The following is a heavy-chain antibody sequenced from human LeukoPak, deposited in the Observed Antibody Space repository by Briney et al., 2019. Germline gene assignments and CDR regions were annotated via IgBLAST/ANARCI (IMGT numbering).Heavy chain of an antibody. CDR1: GFTFSNAW. J-gene: IGHJ4*02. D-gene: IGHD5-12*01. Sequence: PGGSLRLSCAASGFTFSNAWMSWVRQAPGKGLEWVGRIKSKTDGGTTDYAAPVKGRFTISRDDSKNTLYLQMNSLKTEDTAVYYCITDRYSGYDCAGYWGQGTLVTVSS. V-gene: IGHV3-15*01. CDR3: ITDRYSGYDCAGY. CDR2: IKSKTDGGTT.